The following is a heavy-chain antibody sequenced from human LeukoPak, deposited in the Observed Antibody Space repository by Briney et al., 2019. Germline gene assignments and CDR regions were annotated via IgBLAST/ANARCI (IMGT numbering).Heavy chain of an antibody. J-gene: IGHJ4*02. D-gene: IGHD3-10*01. CDR2: IYYSGST. Sequence: PSETLSLTCTVSGGSISSGDYYWSWIRQPPGKGLEWIGYIYYSGSTYYNPSLKSRVTISVDTSKNQFSLKLSSVTAADTAVYYCARGTTMVRGVILARWGQGTLVTVSS. CDR1: GGSISSGDYY. V-gene: IGHV4-30-4*01. CDR3: ARGTTMVRGVILAR.